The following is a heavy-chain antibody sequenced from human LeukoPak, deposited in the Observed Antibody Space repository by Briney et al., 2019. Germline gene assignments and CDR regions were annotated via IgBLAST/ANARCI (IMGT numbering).Heavy chain of an antibody. Sequence: PGGSLRLSCAASGFAFSSYWMSWVRQAPGKGLEWVANIKEDGSEKKYVDSVKGRFTISRDNAKNSLYLQMNSLRAEDTAAYYCARDPGHYGEGDFDYWGQGTLVTVSS. J-gene: IGHJ4*02. CDR3: ARDPGHYGEGDFDY. CDR1: GFAFSSYW. CDR2: IKEDGSEK. D-gene: IGHD4-17*01. V-gene: IGHV3-7*01.